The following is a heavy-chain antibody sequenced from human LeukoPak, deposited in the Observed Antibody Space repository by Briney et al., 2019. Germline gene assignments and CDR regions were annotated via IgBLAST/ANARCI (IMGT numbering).Heavy chain of an antibody. D-gene: IGHD1/OR15-1a*01. Sequence: GESLRLSCAASGFTFSSYAMHWVRQAPGKGLEWVAVISYDGSNKYYADSVKGRFTISRDNAKNSLYLQMNSLRAEDTAVYYCAKHGTMPGPTSFDYWGQGTLVTVSS. V-gene: IGHV3-30*04. CDR2: ISYDGSNK. CDR3: AKHGTMPGPTSFDY. CDR1: GFTFSSYA. J-gene: IGHJ4*02.